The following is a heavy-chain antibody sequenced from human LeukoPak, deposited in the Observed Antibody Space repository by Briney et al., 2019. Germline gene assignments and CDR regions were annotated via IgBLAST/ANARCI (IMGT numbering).Heavy chain of an antibody. CDR3: AKDSGYDSDAFDI. CDR1: GFTFSSYA. J-gene: IGHJ3*02. V-gene: IGHV3-23*01. Sequence: GGSLRLSCAASGFTFSSYAMSWVRQAPGKGLEWVSAISGSGGSTYYADSVKGRFTISRDNSKNTLYLQMNGLRAEDTAVYYCAKDSGYDSDAFDIWGQGTMVTVSS. D-gene: IGHD5-12*01. CDR2: ISGSGGST.